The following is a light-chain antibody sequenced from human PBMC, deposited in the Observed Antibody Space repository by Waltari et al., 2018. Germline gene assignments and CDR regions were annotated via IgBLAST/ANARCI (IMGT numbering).Light chain of an antibody. Sequence: QSALTQPRSVSGSPGQSVTISCTGTSSDVGGYNYVSWYQQHPGKAPKLMIYDVTKRPSGVPDRFSGSTSGNTASLTISGLQADDEAHYYCCSYAGGYDIFGGGTKLTVL. CDR2: DVT. CDR3: CSYAGGYDI. V-gene: IGLV2-11*01. J-gene: IGLJ2*01. CDR1: SSDVGGYNY.